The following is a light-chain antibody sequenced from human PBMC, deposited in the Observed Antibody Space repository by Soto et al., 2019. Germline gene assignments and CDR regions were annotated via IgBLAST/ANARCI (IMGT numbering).Light chain of an antibody. J-gene: IGKJ1*01. CDR3: PQYNGHTWI. V-gene: IGKV1-5*01. CDR2: HAS. Sequence: DIQMTQAPSTLPAAVGDRVTITCLASQSISNWLAWYQQKPGTAPKVLIYHASNLQSGVPSRFSGGGSRTEFTLTIPSLQPDDFGTYSCPQYNGHTWIFGQGTKVDIK. CDR1: QSISNW.